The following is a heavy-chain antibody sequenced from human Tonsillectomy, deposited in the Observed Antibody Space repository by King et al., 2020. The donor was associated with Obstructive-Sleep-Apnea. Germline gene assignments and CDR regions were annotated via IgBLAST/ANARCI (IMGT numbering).Heavy chain of an antibody. J-gene: IGHJ4*02. Sequence: VQLVESGGTLVQPGGSLRLSCAASGFTFSTYWMAWVRQAPGKGLEWVANIKQDGTEKYYVDSVKGRFTISRDNAKSSLYLEMDSLRAEDTAVYYCARDKLMNSYTGLYFDYWGQGTLVTASS. V-gene: IGHV3-7*01. CDR1: GFTFSTYW. CDR2: IKQDGTEK. D-gene: IGHD3-16*01. CDR3: ARDKLMNSYTGLYFDY.